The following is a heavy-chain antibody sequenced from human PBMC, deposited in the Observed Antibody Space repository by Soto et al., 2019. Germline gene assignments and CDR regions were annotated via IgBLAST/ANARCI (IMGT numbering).Heavy chain of an antibody. V-gene: IGHV4-30-4*01. Sequence: PSETLSLTCTVSGGSLNNNYYYWSWIRQPPGKGLEWIGHIYSVRSTYNNPSLESRVTISVDTSKNQFSLKLTSVTAADTAIYYCARGPSDEKVDSWGQGILVTVSS. CDR3: ARGPSDEKVDS. CDR1: GGSLNNNYYY. J-gene: IGHJ4*02. CDR2: IYSVRST.